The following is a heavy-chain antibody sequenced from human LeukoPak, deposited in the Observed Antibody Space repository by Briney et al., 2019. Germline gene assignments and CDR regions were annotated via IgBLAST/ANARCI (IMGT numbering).Heavy chain of an antibody. CDR1: EFTFSSYA. V-gene: IGHV3-23*01. Sequence: PGGSLRLSCAASEFTFSSYAMNWVRQAPGKGLEWVSAMSGSGGSTYYADSVKGRFTISRDNSKNTLYLQMNSLKTEDTALYYCTTLTMLVGAHSDYWGRGTLVTVSS. CDR3: TTLTMLVGAHSDY. CDR2: MSGSGGST. J-gene: IGHJ4*02. D-gene: IGHD3-22*01.